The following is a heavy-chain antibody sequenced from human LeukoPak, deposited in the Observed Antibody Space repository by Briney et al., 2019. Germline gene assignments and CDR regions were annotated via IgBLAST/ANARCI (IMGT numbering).Heavy chain of an antibody. CDR3: ARGFFSSGWTSHFDY. D-gene: IGHD6-19*01. CDR1: GGSISSSSYY. CDR2: IYYSGST. J-gene: IGHJ4*03. Sequence: SETLSLTCTVSGGSISSSSYYWGWIRQPPGKGLEWIGSIYYSGSTYYNPSLKSRVTISVDTSKNQFSLKLSSVTAADTAVYYCARGFFSSGWTSHFDYWGKGTTVTVSS. V-gene: IGHV4-39*01.